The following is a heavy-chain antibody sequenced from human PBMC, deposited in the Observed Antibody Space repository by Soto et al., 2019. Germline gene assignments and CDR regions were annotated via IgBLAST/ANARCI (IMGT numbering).Heavy chain of an antibody. CDR3: DQWSGAFDY. V-gene: IGHV3-30*03. J-gene: IGHJ4*02. CDR1: GFTFSSYG. CDR2: ISYDGRNK. Sequence: QVQLVESGGGVVQPGRSLRLSCAASGFTFSSYGMHWVRHAPGKGLEWVAVISYDGRNKYYADSVKGRFTISRDNSKNTLYLQMNSLSAEDTAVYYWDQWSGAFDYWGQGTLVTVSS. D-gene: IGHD3-10*01.